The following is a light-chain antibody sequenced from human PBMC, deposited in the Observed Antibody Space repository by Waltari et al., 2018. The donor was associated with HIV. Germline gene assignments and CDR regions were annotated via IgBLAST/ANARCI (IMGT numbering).Light chain of an antibody. V-gene: IGLV2-14*01. CDR2: EVS. CDR3: SSYTSSSTPYV. J-gene: IGLJ1*01. CDR1: SSDVGGYNY. Sequence: SALTQPASVSGSPGQSITISCTGTSSDVGGYNYVSWYQQHPGKAPKLMIYEVSNRPSGVSNRFSGSKSGNTASLTICGLQAEDEADYYCSSYTSSSTPYVFGTGTKVTVL.